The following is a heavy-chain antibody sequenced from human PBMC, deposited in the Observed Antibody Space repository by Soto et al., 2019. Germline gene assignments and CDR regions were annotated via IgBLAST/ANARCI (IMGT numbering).Heavy chain of an antibody. CDR3: ARDPYYYDSSGPGWFDP. CDR2: ISAYNGNT. V-gene: IGHV1-18*01. CDR1: GYTFTSYG. D-gene: IGHD3-22*01. Sequence: QVQLVQSGAEVKKPGASVKVSCKASGYTFTSYGISWVRQAPEQGLEWMGWISAYNGNTNYAQKLQGRVTMTTDTSTSTAYMELRSLRSDDTAVYYCARDPYYYDSSGPGWFDPWGQGTLVTVSS. J-gene: IGHJ5*02.